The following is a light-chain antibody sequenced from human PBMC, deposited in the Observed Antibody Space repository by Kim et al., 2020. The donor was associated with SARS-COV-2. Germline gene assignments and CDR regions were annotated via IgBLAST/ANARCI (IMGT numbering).Light chain of an antibody. Sequence: RVTHSCTGSSSNIGAGYDVHWYQQHPGTAPKLLIYGNSNRPSGVPDRFSGSKSGTSASLAITGLQAEDEADYYCQSYDSSLSGYVFGTGTKVTVL. CDR3: QSYDSSLSGYV. CDR2: GNS. CDR1: SSNIGAGYD. V-gene: IGLV1-40*01. J-gene: IGLJ1*01.